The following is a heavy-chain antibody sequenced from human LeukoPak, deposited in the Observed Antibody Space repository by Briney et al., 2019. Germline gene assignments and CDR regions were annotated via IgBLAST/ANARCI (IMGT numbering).Heavy chain of an antibody. Sequence: SETLSLTCTVSGGSISSYYWSWIRQPPGKGLEWIGHIYYSGSTNYNPSLKSRVTISVDTSKNQFSLKLSSATAADTAVYYCAREGLSLYYFDYWGQGALVTVSS. J-gene: IGHJ4*02. V-gene: IGHV4-59*01. CDR1: GGSISSYY. CDR2: IYYSGST. CDR3: AREGLSLYYFDY.